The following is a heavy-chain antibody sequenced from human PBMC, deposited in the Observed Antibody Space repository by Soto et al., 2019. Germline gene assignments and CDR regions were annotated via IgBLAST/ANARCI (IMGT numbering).Heavy chain of an antibody. CDR1: GLTLDSYW. D-gene: IGHD5-12*01. CDR2: RKQDGGQT. Sequence: GESLRRSCASSGLTLDSYWMTWVRHAPGKGLERVAHRKQDGGQTYYVDSVKGRSTICRDNGKTSRYLQMNSLRAEDTSVYFCARGGNGYENCPPSYYYCMDVWGQGTTVSVSS. CDR3: ARGGNGYENCPPSYYYCMDV. J-gene: IGHJ6*02. V-gene: IGHV3-7*01.